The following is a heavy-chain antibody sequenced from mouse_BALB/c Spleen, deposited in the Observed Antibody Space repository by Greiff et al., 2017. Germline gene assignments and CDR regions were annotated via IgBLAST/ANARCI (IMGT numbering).Heavy chain of an antibody. CDR2: IRLKSNNYAT. J-gene: IGHJ3*01. V-gene: IGHV6-6*02. CDR3: TRISFAY. CDR1: GFTFSNYW. Sequence: EVQLQESGGGLVQPGGSMKLSCVASGFTFSNYWMNWVRQSPEKGLEWVAEIRLKSNNYATHYAESVKGRFTISRDDSKSSVYLQMNNLRAEDTGIYYCTRISFAYWGQGTLVTVAA.